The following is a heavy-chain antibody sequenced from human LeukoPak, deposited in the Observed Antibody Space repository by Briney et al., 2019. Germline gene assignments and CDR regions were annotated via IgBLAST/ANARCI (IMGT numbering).Heavy chain of an antibody. V-gene: IGHV3-74*01. CDR3: SRSAYYDGSGNYYDY. J-gene: IGHJ4*02. Sequence: GSLRLSCAASGFTFSSYWMHWVRQAPGKGLVWVSRISDGGSTTTYADSVKGRFTISRDNAKNTLYLQMNDLRAEDTAVYYCSRSAYYDGSGNYYDYWGQGTLVTVSS. CDR1: GFTFSSYW. D-gene: IGHD3-22*01. CDR2: ISDGGSTT.